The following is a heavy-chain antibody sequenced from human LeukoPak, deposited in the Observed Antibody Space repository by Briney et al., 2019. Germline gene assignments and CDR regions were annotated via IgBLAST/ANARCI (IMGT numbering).Heavy chain of an antibody. V-gene: IGHV5-51*01. CDR2: IHPGDSST. D-gene: IGHD2-15*01. J-gene: IGHJ4*02. CDR1: GYNFSNYW. CDR3: ARRQCSGGSCYYFDS. Sequence: GESLKISCKGFGYNFSNYWIGWVRQMPGKGLEWMGIIHPGDSSTRYSPSFQGQVTILSDKSINTAYLQWSSLKASDTAMYYCARRQCSGGSCYYFDSWGQGTLVTVSS.